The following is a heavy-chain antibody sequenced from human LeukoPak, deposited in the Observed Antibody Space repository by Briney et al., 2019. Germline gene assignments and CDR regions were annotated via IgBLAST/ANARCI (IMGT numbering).Heavy chain of an antibody. CDR3: ARDGSGWGSYFDY. CDR1: GGSISSYY. J-gene: IGHJ4*02. V-gene: IGHV4-59*01. CDR2: IYYSGST. Sequence: PSETLSLTCTVSGGSISSYYWSWIRQPPGKGLEWIGYIYYSGSTNYNPSLKSRVTISVDTSKNQFSLKLSSVTAADTAVYYCARDGSGWGSYFDYWGQGTLVTVFS. D-gene: IGHD6-19*01.